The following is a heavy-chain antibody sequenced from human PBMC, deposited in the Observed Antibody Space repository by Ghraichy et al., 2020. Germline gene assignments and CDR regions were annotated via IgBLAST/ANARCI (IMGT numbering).Heavy chain of an antibody. V-gene: IGHV4-31*03. CDR1: GGSISSGGYY. J-gene: IGHJ4*02. D-gene: IGHD6-13*01. CDR2: IYYSGST. CDR3: VRVGGSSWTLNNYYFDF. Sequence: SETLSLTCTVSGGSISSGGYYWSWIRQHPGKGLEWIGYIYYSGSTYYSSSLKSRVTISVDTSKNQFSLNLSFVTAADTAVYYCVRVGGSSWTLNNYYFDFWGQGTLVTVSS.